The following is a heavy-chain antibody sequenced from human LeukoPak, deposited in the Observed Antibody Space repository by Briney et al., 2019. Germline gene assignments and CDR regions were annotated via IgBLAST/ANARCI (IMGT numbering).Heavy chain of an antibody. J-gene: IGHJ3*02. Sequence: GGSLRLSCAASGFTVSSNYMSWVRQAPGKGLEWVSVIYSGGSTYYADSVKGRFTISRDNSKNTLYLQMNSLRAEDTAVYYCAKGDVVEDDAFDIWGQGTMVTVSS. CDR1: GFTVSSNY. CDR2: IYSGGST. D-gene: IGHD2-15*01. CDR3: AKGDVVEDDAFDI. V-gene: IGHV3-53*01.